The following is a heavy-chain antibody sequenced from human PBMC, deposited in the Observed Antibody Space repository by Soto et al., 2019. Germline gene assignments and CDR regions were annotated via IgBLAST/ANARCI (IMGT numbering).Heavy chain of an antibody. Sequence: EVQLLESGGGLVQPGGSLRLSCAASGFTFSSDGMTWVRQAPGKGLEWVSFSSATGAGTYYADSVKGRFTISRDNSKNTLYLQMTSLRADDTGVYYCAKDRPARGNYGFYFDFWGQGPLVIVSS. J-gene: IGHJ5*01. CDR2: SSATGAGT. CDR3: AKDRPARGNYGFYFDF. V-gene: IGHV3-23*01. CDR1: GFTFSSDG. D-gene: IGHD1-7*01.